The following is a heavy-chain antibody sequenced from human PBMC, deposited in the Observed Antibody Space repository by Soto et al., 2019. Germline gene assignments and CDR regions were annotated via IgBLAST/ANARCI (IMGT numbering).Heavy chain of an antibody. CDR1: GFTLSSYA. V-gene: IGHV3-23*01. D-gene: IGHD3-3*01. CDR3: ARGPTIFGVGVVAFDI. J-gene: IGHJ3*02. Sequence: EVQMLESGGGLVQPGGSLRLSCAASGFTLSSYALSWVRQAPGKGLEWVSGISGSGDFTFDADSVTGRFTISRDNSMNTLYLQMNSLRVEDTAVYYCARGPTIFGVGVVAFDIWGQGTMATVSS. CDR2: ISGSGDFT.